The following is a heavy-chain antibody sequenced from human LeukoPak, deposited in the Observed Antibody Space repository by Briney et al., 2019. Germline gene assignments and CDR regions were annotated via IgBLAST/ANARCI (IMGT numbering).Heavy chain of an antibody. CDR2: INPNSGST. J-gene: IGHJ4*02. CDR1: GYTFTGYY. CDR3: ARGRAARPFDY. D-gene: IGHD6-6*01. Sequence: ASVKVSCKASGYTFTGYYMHWVRQAPGQGLEWMGWINPNSGSTNYAQKFQGRVTMTRDTSISTAYMELSRLRSDDTAVYYCARGRAARPFDYWGQGTLVTVFS. V-gene: IGHV1-2*02.